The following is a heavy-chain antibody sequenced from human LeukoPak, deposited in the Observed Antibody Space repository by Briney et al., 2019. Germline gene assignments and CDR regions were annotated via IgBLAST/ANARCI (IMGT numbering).Heavy chain of an antibody. Sequence: SVKVSCKASGYTFTRYYMHWVRQAPGQGLEWTGRIIPILGIANYAQKFQGRVTITADKSTSTAYMELSSLRSEDTAVYYCAFGTGGDYFDYWGQGTLVTASS. D-gene: IGHD3-3*01. CDR1: GYTFTRYY. CDR2: IIPILGIA. V-gene: IGHV1-69*02. CDR3: AFGTGGDYFDY. J-gene: IGHJ4*02.